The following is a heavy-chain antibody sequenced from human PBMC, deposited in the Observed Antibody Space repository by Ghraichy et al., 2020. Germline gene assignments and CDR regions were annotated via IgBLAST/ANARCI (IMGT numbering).Heavy chain of an antibody. Sequence: SETLSLTCTVSGGSVSSPTLYWGWIRQPPGKGLEWIGSIYINGDTYSNPSLKSRVTISVDTSKNQFSLRLSFVTAADTAVYYCARHGIAATGQGWFDPWGQGTLVPVSS. CDR3: ARHGIAATGQGWFDP. V-gene: IGHV4-39*01. D-gene: IGHD6-13*01. CDR1: GGSVSSPTLY. CDR2: IYINGDT. J-gene: IGHJ5*02.